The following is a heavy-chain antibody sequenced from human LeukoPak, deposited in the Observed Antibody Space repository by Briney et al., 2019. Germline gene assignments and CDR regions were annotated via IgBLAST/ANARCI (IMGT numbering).Heavy chain of an antibody. CDR1: GFTFSSYA. Sequence: PGGSLRLSCAASGFTFSSYAMHWVRQAPGKGLEGVAVISYDGSNKYYADSVKGRFTISRDNSKNTLYLQMNSLRAEDTAVYYCARDRLYCSSTSCYVESFDYWGQGTLVTVSS. CDR2: ISYDGSNK. J-gene: IGHJ4*02. D-gene: IGHD2-2*01. CDR3: ARDRLYCSSTSCYVESFDY. V-gene: IGHV3-30*01.